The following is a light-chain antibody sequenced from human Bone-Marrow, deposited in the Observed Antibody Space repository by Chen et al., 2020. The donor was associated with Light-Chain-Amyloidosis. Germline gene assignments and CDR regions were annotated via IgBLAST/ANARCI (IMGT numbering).Light chain of an antibody. CDR2: DAS. Sequence: DIQMTQSPSPLSASVGDRVTVTCRASHGISIWLAWFQQKPGKAPKLLIYDASSLESGVPSRFSGSVSGTEFTLTIGSLQPDDFATDYCQQYNSYPYTFGQGTKLEIK. CDR3: QQYNSYPYT. V-gene: IGKV1-5*01. CDR1: HGISIW. J-gene: IGKJ2*01.